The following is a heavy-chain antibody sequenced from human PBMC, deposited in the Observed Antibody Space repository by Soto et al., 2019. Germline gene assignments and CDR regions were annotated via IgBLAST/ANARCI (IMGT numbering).Heavy chain of an antibody. J-gene: IGHJ6*02. CDR3: TTDPGASGYSSYYGMDV. V-gene: IGHV3-15*01. Sequence: GGSLGLCCGASEVTFGNAWRRWVRQAPGKGLEWVGRIKSKTDGGTTDYAAPVKGRFTISRDDSKNTLYLQMNSLKTEDTAVYYCTTDPGASGYSSYYGMDVWGQGTTVTVSS. CDR2: IKSKTDGGTT. CDR1: EVTFGNAW. D-gene: IGHD3-22*01.